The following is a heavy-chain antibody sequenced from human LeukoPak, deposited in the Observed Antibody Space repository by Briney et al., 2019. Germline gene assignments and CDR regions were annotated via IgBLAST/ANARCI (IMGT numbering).Heavy chain of an antibody. V-gene: IGHV4-39*07. CDR1: GGSVSSSSYY. CDR3: ARRITMIVYDY. J-gene: IGHJ4*02. Sequence: PSETLSLTCTVSGGSVSSSSYYWGWIRQPPGKGLEWIGSIYYSGSTYYNPSLKSRVTISVDTSKNQFSLKLSSVTAADTAAYYCARRITMIVYDYWGQGTLVTVSS. CDR2: IYYSGST. D-gene: IGHD3-22*01.